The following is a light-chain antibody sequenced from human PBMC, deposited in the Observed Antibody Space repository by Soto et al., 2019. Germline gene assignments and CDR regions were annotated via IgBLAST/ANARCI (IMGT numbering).Light chain of an antibody. CDR1: QSISSW. CDR3: QQYNNWPRT. J-gene: IGKJ1*01. V-gene: IGKV1-5*03. Sequence: DIQMTQSPSTLSASVGDRVTIACRASQSISSWLAWYQQKPGKAPKLLIYKASTLESGVPSNFSGSGSGTEFTLTINSLQSEDFAVYYCQQYNNWPRTFGQGTKVDIK. CDR2: KAS.